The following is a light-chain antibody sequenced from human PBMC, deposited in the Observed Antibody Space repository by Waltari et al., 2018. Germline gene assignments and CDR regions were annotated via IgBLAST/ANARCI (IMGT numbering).Light chain of an antibody. J-gene: IGLJ1*01. CDR3: AASEV. CDR1: SANAGSNT. V-gene: IGLV1-44*01. CDR2: SNN. Sequence: QSVLPQPPSSSVTPGQRVTMACSWISANAGSNTVNWYQQLPGTAPKLLIYSNNQRPSGVPDRFSGSKSGTSASLAISGLQSEDEADYYCAASEVFGTGTKVTVL.